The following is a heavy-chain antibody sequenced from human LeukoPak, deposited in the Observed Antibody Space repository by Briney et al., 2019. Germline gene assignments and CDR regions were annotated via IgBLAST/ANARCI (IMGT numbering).Heavy chain of an antibody. CDR3: ARDLMGIAYRGAFDY. J-gene: IGHJ4*02. V-gene: IGHV3-23*01. Sequence: GGSLRLSCAASGFTFSSYGMIWVRQAPGKGLEWVSAISGSGGGTYYADSVKGRFTISRDNSKSTLCLQMNSLRAEDTAVYYCARDLMGIAYRGAFDYWGQGTLVTVSS. CDR1: GFTFSSYG. D-gene: IGHD6-13*01. CDR2: ISGSGGGT.